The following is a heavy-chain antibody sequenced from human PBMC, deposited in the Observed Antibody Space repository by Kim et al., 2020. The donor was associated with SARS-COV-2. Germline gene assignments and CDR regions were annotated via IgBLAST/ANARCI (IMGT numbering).Heavy chain of an antibody. Sequence: SETLSLTCTVSGGSISSYYWSWIRQPPGKGLEWIGYIYYSGSTNYNPSLKSRVTISVDTSKNQFSLKLSSVTAAYTAVYYCAAFIADLDAFDIWGQGTMVTVSS. D-gene: IGHD2-15*01. J-gene: IGHJ3*02. CDR2: IYYSGST. V-gene: IGHV4-59*08. CDR3: AAFIADLDAFDI. CDR1: GGSISSYY.